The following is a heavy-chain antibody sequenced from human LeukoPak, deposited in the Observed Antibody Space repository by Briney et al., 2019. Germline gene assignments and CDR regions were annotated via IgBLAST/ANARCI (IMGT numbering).Heavy chain of an antibody. CDR3: ARDRSNYYDNAGFDY. J-gene: IGHJ4*02. V-gene: IGHV1-69*13. D-gene: IGHD3-22*01. CDR2: IIPIFGTA. Sequence: SVKVSCKASGGTFSSYAISWVRQAPGQGLEWMGGIIPIFGTANYAQKFQGRVTITADESTSTAYMELSSLRSEDTAVYYCARDRSNYYDNAGFDYWGQGTLVTVSP. CDR1: GGTFSSYA.